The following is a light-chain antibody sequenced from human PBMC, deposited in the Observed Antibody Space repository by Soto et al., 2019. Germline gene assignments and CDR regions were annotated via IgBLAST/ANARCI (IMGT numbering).Light chain of an antibody. CDR2: GAS. CDR3: QQYGSSLWT. Sequence: EVVMTQSPATLSLSPGERATLSCRASQSVSSSYLAWFQHKPGQAPRLLIYGASSRATGIPDRFSGSGTATDFTLAISRLEPEDFAVYYCQQYGSSLWTFGQGTKVDIK. J-gene: IGKJ1*01. V-gene: IGKV3-20*01. CDR1: QSVSSSY.